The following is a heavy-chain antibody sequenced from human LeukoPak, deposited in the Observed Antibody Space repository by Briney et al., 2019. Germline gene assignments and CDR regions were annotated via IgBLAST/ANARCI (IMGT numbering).Heavy chain of an antibody. CDR2: ISSNGGST. CDR1: GFTFSRYA. CDR3: VKARGIQLWLPGDY. D-gene: IGHD5-18*01. Sequence: PGGSLRLSCSASGFTFSRYAMHWVRQAPGKGLESVSAISSNGGSTYYGDSVKGRFTISRDNSKNTLYLQMSSLRAEDTAVYYCVKARGIQLWLPGDYWGQGTLVTVSS. J-gene: IGHJ4*02. V-gene: IGHV3-64D*09.